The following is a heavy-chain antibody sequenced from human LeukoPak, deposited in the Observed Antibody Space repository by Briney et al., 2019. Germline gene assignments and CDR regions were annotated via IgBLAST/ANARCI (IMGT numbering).Heavy chain of an antibody. CDR2: IYHSGST. Sequence: PSQTLSLTCTVSGGSISSGGYYWSWIRQPPGKGLEWIGYIYHSGSTYYNPSLKSRVTISVGRSKNQFSLKLSSVTAADTAVYYCARMIAQLERAFDIWGQGTMVTVSS. CDR3: ARMIAQLERAFDI. CDR1: GGSISSGGYY. V-gene: IGHV4-30-2*01. D-gene: IGHD2-2*01. J-gene: IGHJ3*02.